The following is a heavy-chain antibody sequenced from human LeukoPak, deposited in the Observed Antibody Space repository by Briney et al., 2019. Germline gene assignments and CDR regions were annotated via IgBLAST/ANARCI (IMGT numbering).Heavy chain of an antibody. CDR3: ARVINYDFWSGYYGLYFDY. J-gene: IGHJ4*02. Sequence: SETLSLTCTVSGYSISSGYYWGWIRQPPGKGLEWIGSIYHSGSTYYNPSLESRVTISVDTSKNQFSLKLSSVTAADTAVYYCARVINYDFWSGYYGLYFDYWGQGTLVTVSS. CDR2: IYHSGST. V-gene: IGHV4-38-2*02. CDR1: GYSISSGYY. D-gene: IGHD3-3*01.